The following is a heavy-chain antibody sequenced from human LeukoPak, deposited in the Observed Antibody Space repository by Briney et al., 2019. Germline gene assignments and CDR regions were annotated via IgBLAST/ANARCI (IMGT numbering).Heavy chain of an antibody. CDR2: IYTSGST. CDR1: GRSLSSYY. J-gene: IGHJ4*02. D-gene: IGHD2-2*01. Sequence: PSETLSLTCTVCGRSLSSYYWSWIRQPAGKGLEWIGRIYTSGSTNYNPSLKSRVTMSVDTSKNQFSLKLSSVTAADTAVYYCARAFPSIASLYYFDYWGQGTLVTVSS. CDR3: ARAFPSIASLYYFDY. V-gene: IGHV4-4*07.